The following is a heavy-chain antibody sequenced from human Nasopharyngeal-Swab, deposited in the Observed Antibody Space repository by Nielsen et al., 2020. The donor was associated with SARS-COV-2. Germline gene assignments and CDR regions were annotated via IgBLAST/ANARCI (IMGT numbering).Heavy chain of an antibody. V-gene: IGHV1-2*02. D-gene: IGHD2-2*01. CDR3: ARDQTISSNAFDI. J-gene: IGHJ3*02. CDR2: INPNSGGT. CDR1: GYTFIGYY. Sequence: ASVKVSCKASGYTFIGYYMHWVRQAPGQGLEWMGWINPNSGGTNYAQKFQGRVTMTRDTSISTAYMELSRLRSDDTAVYYCARDQTISSNAFDIWGQGTMVTVSS.